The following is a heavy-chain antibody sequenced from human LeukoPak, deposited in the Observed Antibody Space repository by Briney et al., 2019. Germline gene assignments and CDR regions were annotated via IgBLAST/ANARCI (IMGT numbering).Heavy chain of an antibody. V-gene: IGHV1-46*01. J-gene: IGHJ4*02. D-gene: IGHD5-18*01. CDR2: ISPSGLST. Sequence: ASVTVSCKASGYTFTNYYMHWVRQAPGQGLEWMGLISPSGLSTAYAQMFQGRVSITRDTSTSTVYMELSSLTSEDTAVYYCAREDTAFDHWGQGTLVTVSS. CDR1: GYTFTNYY. CDR3: AREDTAFDH.